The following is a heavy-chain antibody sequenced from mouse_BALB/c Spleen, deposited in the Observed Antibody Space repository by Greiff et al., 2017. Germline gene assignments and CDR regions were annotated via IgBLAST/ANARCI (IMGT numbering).Heavy chain of an antibody. V-gene: IGHV5-12-2*01. CDR3: ARRDYDYPFAY. J-gene: IGHJ3*01. Sequence: EVQRVESGGGLVQPGGSLKLSCAASGFTFSSYTMSWVRQTPEKRLEWVAYISNGGGSTYYPDTVKGRFTISRDNAKNTLYLQMSSLKSEDTAMYYCARRDYDYPFAYWGQGTLVTVSA. D-gene: IGHD2-4*01. CDR2: ISNGGGST. CDR1: GFTFSSYT.